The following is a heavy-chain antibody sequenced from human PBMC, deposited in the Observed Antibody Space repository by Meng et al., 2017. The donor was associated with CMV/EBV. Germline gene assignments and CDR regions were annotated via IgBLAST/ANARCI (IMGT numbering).Heavy chain of an antibody. CDR2: INHSGST. V-gene: IGHV4-34*01. CDR1: GGSFSGYY. CDR3: ARGGNWFDP. J-gene: IGHJ5*02. Sequence: HRPKWVAGLLKPSATLSPTCAVYGGSFSGYYWSWIRQPPGKGLEWIGEINHSGSTNYNPSLKSRVTISVDTSKNQLSLKLSSVTAADTAVYYCARGGNWFDPWGQGTLVTVSS.